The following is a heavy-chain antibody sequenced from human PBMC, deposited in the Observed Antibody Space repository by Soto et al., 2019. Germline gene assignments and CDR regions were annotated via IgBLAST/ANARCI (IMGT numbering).Heavy chain of an antibody. CDR1: GGSISSGGYS. CDR2: IYHSGST. CDR3: ARGSNLGRNWNFNWFDP. V-gene: IGHV4-30-2*01. D-gene: IGHD1-7*01. J-gene: IGHJ5*02. Sequence: PSETLSLTCAVSGGSISSGGYSWSWIRQPPGKGLEWIGYIYHSGSTYYNPSLKSRVTISVDRSKNQFSLKLSSVTAADTAVYYCARGSNLGRNWNFNWFDPWGQGTLVTVSS.